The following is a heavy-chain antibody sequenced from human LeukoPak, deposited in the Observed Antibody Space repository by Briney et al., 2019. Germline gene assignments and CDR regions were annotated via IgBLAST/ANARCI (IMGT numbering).Heavy chain of an antibody. CDR2: IWYDGSKK. D-gene: IGHD3-10*01. CDR3: ARDVGNFGSGSAYFDS. J-gene: IGHJ4*02. V-gene: IGHV3-33*01. Sequence: GGSLRLSCAGSGFTFSNYGMHWVRQAPGKGLEWVAVIWYDGSKKYYGDSVKGRFTISRDDSKNTLYLQMNSLRAEDTAVYYCARDVGNFGSGSAYFDSWGQGTLVTVSS. CDR1: GFTFSNYG.